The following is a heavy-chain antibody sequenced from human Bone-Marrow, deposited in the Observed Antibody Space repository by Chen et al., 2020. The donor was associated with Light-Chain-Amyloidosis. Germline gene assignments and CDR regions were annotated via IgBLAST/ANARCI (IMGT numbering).Heavy chain of an antibody. CDR2: ISGSGASP. V-gene: IGHV3-23*01. J-gene: IGHJ3*02. CDR3: AKERSSYYYGLRDVFDI. D-gene: IGHD3-10*01. CDR1: GFTFSSYS. Sequence: EVQLLESGGGLVQRGGSLRLACAASGFTFSSYSMGWVRQAPGKGLEWVSGISGSGASPYYSDSVKGRFTISRDNSKNTLFLQMNPLRAEDTAIYYCAKERSSYYYGLRDVFDIWGQGTMVTVSS.